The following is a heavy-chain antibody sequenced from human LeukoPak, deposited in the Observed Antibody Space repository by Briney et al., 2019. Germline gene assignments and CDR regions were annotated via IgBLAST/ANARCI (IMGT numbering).Heavy chain of an antibody. CDR2: ISPSVGTT. CDR1: GYTFTSYY. Sequence: ASVKVSCKASGYTFTSYYIHWVRQAPGQGLEWMGIISPSVGTTTYAQKLEGRVTMTRDTSTTTVYVELRSLRSEDTAVYYCARIGDYGSGSEGFDPWGQGTLVTVSS. V-gene: IGHV1-46*04. J-gene: IGHJ5*02. D-gene: IGHD3-10*01. CDR3: ARIGDYGSGSEGFDP.